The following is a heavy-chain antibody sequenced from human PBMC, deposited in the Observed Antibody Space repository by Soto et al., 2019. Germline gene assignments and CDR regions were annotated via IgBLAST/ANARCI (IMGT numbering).Heavy chain of an antibody. CDR1: GGSFSGYY. CDR2: INHSGTT. CDR3: ARPWWLGP. J-gene: IGHJ5*02. V-gene: IGHV4-34*01. Sequence: QVQLQQWGAGLLKPSETLSLTCAVYGGSFSGYYWTWIRQPPGKGLEWIGDINHSGTTNYNPSLKRRVTISVDTSKNQFSLVLSSETAADSAVYYAARPWWLGPWGQGTLVTVSS. D-gene: IGHD6-19*01.